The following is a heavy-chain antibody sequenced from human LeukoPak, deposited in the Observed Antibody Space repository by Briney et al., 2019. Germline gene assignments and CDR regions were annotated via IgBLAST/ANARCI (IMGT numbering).Heavy chain of an antibody. CDR1: GFTFSSYS. D-gene: IGHD3-22*01. Sequence: PGGSLRLSCAASGFTFSSYSMNWVRQAPGKGLEWVSAISGSGGSTYYADSVKGRFTISRDNSKNTLYLQMNSLRAEDTAVYYCAKAGDYYDSSGFDYWGQGTLVTVSS. V-gene: IGHV3-23*01. CDR2: ISGSGGST. CDR3: AKAGDYYDSSGFDY. J-gene: IGHJ4*02.